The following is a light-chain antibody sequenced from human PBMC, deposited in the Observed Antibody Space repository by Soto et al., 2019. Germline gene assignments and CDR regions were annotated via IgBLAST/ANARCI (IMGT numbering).Light chain of an antibody. CDR3: SSYTSSSTRV. Sequence: QSALTQPASVSGSPGQSITISCTGTSRDVGGYNYVSWYQQHPGKAPKHMIYEASNRPSGVSNRFSGSKSGNTASLTISGLQAEDETDSYCSSYTSSSTRVFGTGTKPPS. J-gene: IGLJ1*01. CDR2: EAS. V-gene: IGLV2-14*01. CDR1: SRDVGGYNY.